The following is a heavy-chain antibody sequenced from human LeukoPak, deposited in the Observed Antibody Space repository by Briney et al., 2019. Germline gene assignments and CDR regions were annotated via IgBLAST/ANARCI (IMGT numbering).Heavy chain of an antibody. Sequence: GSSVTVSCKASGGTFSSYAISWVRQAPGQGLEWMGGIIPIFGTANYAQKFQGRDTITADESTSTGYMELSSLRSEGTAVYYWARDGPLGSDPWGEGTLVTVSS. CDR1: GGTFSSYA. CDR2: IIPIFGTA. D-gene: IGHD2-15*01. CDR3: ARDGPLGSDP. V-gene: IGHV1-69*01. J-gene: IGHJ5*02.